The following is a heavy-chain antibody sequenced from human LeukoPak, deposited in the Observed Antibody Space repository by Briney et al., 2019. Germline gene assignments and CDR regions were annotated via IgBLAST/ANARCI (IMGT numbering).Heavy chain of an antibody. CDR3: ARQYYYDSRPYSFDY. D-gene: IGHD3-22*01. CDR2: ISSSSSYI. V-gene: IGHV3-21*01. J-gene: IGHJ4*02. Sequence: GGSLRLSCAASGFTFSSYSMNWVRQAPGKGLEWVSSISSSSSYIYYADSVKGRFTISRDNAKNSLYLHMNSLRAGDTAVYYCARQYYYDSRPYSFDYWGQGTLVTVSS. CDR1: GFTFSSYS.